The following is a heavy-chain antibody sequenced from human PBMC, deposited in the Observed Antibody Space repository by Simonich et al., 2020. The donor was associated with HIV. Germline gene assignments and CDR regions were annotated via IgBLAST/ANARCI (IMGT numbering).Heavy chain of an antibody. J-gene: IGHJ4*02. CDR2: INPNRGGP. D-gene: IGHD6-13*01. V-gene: IGHV1-2*02. Sequence: QVQLVQSGAEVKKPGASVKVSCKTAGYTFTGHYMHWVRQAPGQGLEGMGWINPNRGGPNRAQSFQGRGTMTRDTSISTAYMELSRLRSDDTAVYYCARGGLIAAAGTYARIDYWGQGTLVTVSS. CDR3: ARGGLIAAAGTYARIDY. CDR1: GYTFTGHY.